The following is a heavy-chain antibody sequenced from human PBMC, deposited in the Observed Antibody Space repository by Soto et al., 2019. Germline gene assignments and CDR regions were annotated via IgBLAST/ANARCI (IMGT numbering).Heavy chain of an antibody. Sequence: QVQLQESGPGLVKPSETLSLTCTVSGGSISSYYWSWIQQPPGKGLEWIGYIYYSGSTNYNPSLKSRVTISVDTSKNQFSLKLSSVTAADTAVYYCARGRDGYNLYWGQGTLVTVSS. V-gene: IGHV4-59*01. CDR3: ARGRDGYNLY. J-gene: IGHJ4*02. CDR1: GGSISSYY. D-gene: IGHD5-12*01. CDR2: IYYSGST.